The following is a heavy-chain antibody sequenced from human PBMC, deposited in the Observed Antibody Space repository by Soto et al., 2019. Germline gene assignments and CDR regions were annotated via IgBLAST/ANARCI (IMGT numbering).Heavy chain of an antibody. CDR1: GGSFSGYY. Sequence: SETLSLTCAVYGGSFSGYYWSWIRQPPGKGLEWIGEINHSGSTNYNPSLKSRVTISVDTSKNQFSLKLSSVTAADTAVYYCAATQRISGRAYWGQGTLVTVSS. CDR2: INHSGST. D-gene: IGHD2-15*01. CDR3: AATQRISGRAY. V-gene: IGHV4-34*01. J-gene: IGHJ4*02.